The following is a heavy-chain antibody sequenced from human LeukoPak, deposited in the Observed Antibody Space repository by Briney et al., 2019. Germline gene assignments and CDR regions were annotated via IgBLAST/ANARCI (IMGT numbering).Heavy chain of an antibody. CDR1: GGSISSYY. Sequence: SETLSLTCTVSGGSISSYYWSWIRQPPGKGLEWIGYIYYSGSTNYNPSLKSRVTISVDTSKNQFSLKLSSVTAADTAVYYCAGILDDYRLYYYDRNAFDIWGQGTMVTVSP. D-gene: IGHD3-22*01. CDR3: AGILDDYRLYYYDRNAFDI. V-gene: IGHV4-59*01. J-gene: IGHJ3*02. CDR2: IYYSGST.